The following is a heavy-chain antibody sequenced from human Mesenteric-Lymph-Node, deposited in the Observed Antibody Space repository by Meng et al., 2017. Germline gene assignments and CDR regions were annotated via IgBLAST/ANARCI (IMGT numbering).Heavy chain of an antibody. J-gene: IGHJ4*02. CDR3: ARDYYFNY. Sequence: QVQLQESGPGLGKPSGTLSLTCAVSGDSISGGTYYWSWIRQHPGKGLEWIGYIYYSGTTYYNPSLKNRVTISVDTSKNQFSLKVSSITAADTAVYYCARDYYFNYWGRGMLVTVSS. CDR1: GDSISGGTYY. V-gene: IGHV4-31*11. CDR2: IYYSGTT.